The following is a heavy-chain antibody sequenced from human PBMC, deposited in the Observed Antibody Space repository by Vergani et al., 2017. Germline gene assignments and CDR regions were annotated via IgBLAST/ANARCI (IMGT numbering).Heavy chain of an antibody. Sequence: EVQLVESGGGLVQPGGSLRLPCAASGFTFSSYSMNWVRQAPGKGREWVSYISSSSSTIYYADSVKGRFTISRDNAKNSLYLQMNSLRAEDTAVYYCARIGQDYGDYWGQGTLVTVSS. J-gene: IGHJ4*02. V-gene: IGHV3-48*04. CDR2: ISSSSSTI. CDR1: GFTFSSYS. CDR3: ARIGQDYGDY.